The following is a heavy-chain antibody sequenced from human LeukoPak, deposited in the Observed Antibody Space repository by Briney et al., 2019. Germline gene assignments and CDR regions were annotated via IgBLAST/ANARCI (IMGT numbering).Heavy chain of an antibody. CDR3: ARVARGSGSSYYYYYYMDV. V-gene: IGHV4-34*01. Sequence: KPSETLSLTCNVSGASMSNYYWVWIRQPPGKGLEWIGEVNHSGSTNYNPSLKSRVTISVDTSKNQFSLKLSSVTAADTAVYYCARVARGSGSSYYYYYYMDVWGKGTTVTVSS. J-gene: IGHJ6*03. CDR2: VNHSGST. CDR1: GASMSNYY. D-gene: IGHD3-10*01.